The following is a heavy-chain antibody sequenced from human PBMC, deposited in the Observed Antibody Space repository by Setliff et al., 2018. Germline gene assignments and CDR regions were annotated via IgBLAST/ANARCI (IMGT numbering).Heavy chain of an antibody. CDR1: GSRISGSNHY. CDR3: GRSEAYNWFDP. V-gene: IGHV4-39*07. J-gene: IGHJ5*02. CDR2: MYSGGNT. Sequence: PSETLSLTCTVSGSRISGSNHYWGWVRQPPGKGLEWIGSMYSGGNTYYNPSLKSRATISIDTSKNQFSLKLNSVTAADTAVYYCGRSEAYNWFDPWGQGTLVTVSS.